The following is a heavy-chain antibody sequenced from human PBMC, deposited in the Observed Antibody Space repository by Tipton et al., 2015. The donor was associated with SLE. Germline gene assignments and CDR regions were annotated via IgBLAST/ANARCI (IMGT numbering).Heavy chain of an antibody. CDR2: IYHSGST. V-gene: IGHV4-39*07. CDR3: ASRTTVFWFDP. J-gene: IGHJ5*02. CDR1: GGSISSSSYY. D-gene: IGHD4-17*01. Sequence: TLSLTCTVSGGSISSSSYYWGWIRQPPGKGLEWIGSIYHSGSTNYNPSLKSRVTISVDKSKNQFSLKLSSVTAADTAVYYCASRTTVFWFDPWGQGTLVTVSS.